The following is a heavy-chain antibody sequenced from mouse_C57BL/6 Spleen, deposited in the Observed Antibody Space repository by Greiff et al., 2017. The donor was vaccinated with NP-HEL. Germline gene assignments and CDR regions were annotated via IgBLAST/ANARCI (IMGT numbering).Heavy chain of an antibody. J-gene: IGHJ4*01. CDR1: GFSLTSYA. Sequence: QVQLKESGPGLVAPSQSLSITCTVSGFSLTSYAISWVRQPPGKGLEWLGVIWTGGGTNYNSALKSRLSISKDNSKSQVFLKMNRLQTDDTSRYYCARTNYGSSSYAMDYWGQGTSVTVSS. D-gene: IGHD1-1*01. V-gene: IGHV2-9-1*01. CDR2: IWTGGGT. CDR3: ARTNYGSSSYAMDY.